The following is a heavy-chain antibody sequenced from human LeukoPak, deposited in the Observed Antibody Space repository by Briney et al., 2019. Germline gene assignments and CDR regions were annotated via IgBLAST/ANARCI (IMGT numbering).Heavy chain of an antibody. Sequence: GASVKVSCKASGGTFSSYAISWVRQAPGQGLEWMGWISAYNGNTNYAQKLQGRVTMTTDTSTSTAYMELRSLRSDDTAVYYCARDRGEYYYDSSGYYYWSGPYYYYMDVWGKGSTVTVSS. CDR3: ARDRGEYYYDSSGYYYWSGPYYYYMDV. CDR1: GGTFSSYA. J-gene: IGHJ6*03. V-gene: IGHV1-18*01. CDR2: ISAYNGNT. D-gene: IGHD3-22*01.